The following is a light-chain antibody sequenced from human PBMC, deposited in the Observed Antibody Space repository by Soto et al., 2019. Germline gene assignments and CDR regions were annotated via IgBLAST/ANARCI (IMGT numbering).Light chain of an antibody. CDR1: QSISSW. CDR3: QQYNSYPPWT. J-gene: IGKJ1*01. Sequence: LMSQSASTLSACVGCRVTITTRASQSISSWVAWYQQKPGKAPKLLIYKASSLESGVPSRFSGSGSGTEFTLTISSLQPDDFAIYYCQQYNSYPPWTLGQGTKVDIK. CDR2: KAS. V-gene: IGKV1-5*03.